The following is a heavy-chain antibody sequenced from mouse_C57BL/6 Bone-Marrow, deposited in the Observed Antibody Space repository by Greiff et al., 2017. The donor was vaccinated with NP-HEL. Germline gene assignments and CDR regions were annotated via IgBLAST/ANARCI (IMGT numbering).Heavy chain of an antibody. CDR3: ARWTYSNYWFAY. D-gene: IGHD2-5*01. V-gene: IGHV1-55*01. CDR1: GYTFTSYW. CDR2: IYPGSGST. Sequence: VQLQQPGAELVKPGASVKMSCKASGYTFTSYWITWVKRRPGQGLEWIGDIYPGSGSTNYNEKFKSKATLTVDTSSSTAYMQLSSLTSEDSAVYYCARWTYSNYWFAYWGQGTLVTVSA. J-gene: IGHJ3*01.